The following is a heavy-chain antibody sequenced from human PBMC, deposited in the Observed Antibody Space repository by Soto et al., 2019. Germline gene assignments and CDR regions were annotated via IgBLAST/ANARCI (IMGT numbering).Heavy chain of an antibody. CDR2: ISAHTGSS. V-gene: IGHV1-18*04. CDR3: ARAFFSRGCHSRVYSFDALDF. CDR1: GYTFTSSG. D-gene: IGHD3-22*01. Sequence: ASVKVSCKASGYTFTSSGMSWVRQAPGQGLEWMGWISAHTGSSEYAQRFQGRVTMTTDRSTSTAYMELRSLGSDDTSVYYCARAFFSRGCHSRVYSFDALDFWGPGTLVTV. J-gene: IGHJ3*01.